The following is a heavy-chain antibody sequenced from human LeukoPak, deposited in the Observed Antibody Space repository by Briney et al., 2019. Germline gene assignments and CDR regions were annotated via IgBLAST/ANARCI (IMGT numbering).Heavy chain of an antibody. V-gene: IGHV1-18*01. CDR3: ARDYDYDSSGYYPQGGNWFDP. J-gene: IGHJ5*02. CDR2: ISAYNGKT. D-gene: IGHD3-22*01. CDR1: GYTFTSYG. Sequence: ASVKVSCKASGYTFTSYGISWVRQAPGQGLEWMGWISAYNGKTNYAQKLQGRVTMTTDTSTRTAYMELRSLRSDDTALYYCARDYDYDSSGYYPQGGNWFDPWGQGTLVTVSS.